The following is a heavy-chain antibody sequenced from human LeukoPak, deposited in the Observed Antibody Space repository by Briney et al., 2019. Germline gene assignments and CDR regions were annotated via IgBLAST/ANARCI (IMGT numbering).Heavy chain of an antibody. V-gene: IGHV1-8*01. CDR2: MNPNSGNT. CDR3: ARARSSYGRPQPNWFDP. D-gene: IGHD5-18*01. J-gene: IGHJ5*02. CDR1: GYTFTSYD. Sequence: ASVKVSCKASGYTFTSYDINWVRQATGQGLEWMGWMNPNSGNTGYAQKFQGRVTMTRNTSISTAYMELSSLRSEDTAVYYCARARSSYGRPQPNWFDPWGQGTLVTVSS.